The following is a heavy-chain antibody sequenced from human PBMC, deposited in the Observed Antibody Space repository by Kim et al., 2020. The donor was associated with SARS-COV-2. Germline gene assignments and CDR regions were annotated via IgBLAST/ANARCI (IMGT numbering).Heavy chain of an antibody. V-gene: IGHV3-33*05. CDR1: GFTFSSYG. CDR2: ISYDGSNK. J-gene: IGHJ4*02. Sequence: GGSLRLSCAASGFTFSSYGMHWVRQAPGKGLEWVAVISYDGSNKYYADSVKGRFTISRDNSKNTLYLQMNSLRAEDTAVYYCRGGHYGSGSYRPYYFDYWGQGTLVTVSS. CDR3: RGGHYGSGSYRPYYFDY. D-gene: IGHD3-10*01.